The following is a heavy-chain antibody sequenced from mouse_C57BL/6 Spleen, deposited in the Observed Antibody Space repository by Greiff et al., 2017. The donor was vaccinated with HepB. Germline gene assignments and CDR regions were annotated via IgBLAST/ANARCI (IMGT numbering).Heavy chain of an antibody. CDR2: ISGGSSTI. CDR1: GFTFSDYG. D-gene: IGHD2-1*01. V-gene: IGHV5-17*01. Sequence: EVKVVESGGGLVKPGGSLKLSCAASGFTFSDYGMHWVRQAPEKGLEWVAYISGGSSTIYYADTVKGRFTISRDNAKNTLFLQMTSLRSEDTAMYYCARMFYGNYAMDYWGQGTSVTVSS. CDR3: ARMFYGNYAMDY. J-gene: IGHJ4*01.